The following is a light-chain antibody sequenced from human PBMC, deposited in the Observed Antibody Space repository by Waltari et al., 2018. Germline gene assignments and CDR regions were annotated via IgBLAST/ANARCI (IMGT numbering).Light chain of an antibody. CDR2: TAS. Sequence: DIQLTQSPSTLSASVEDRVTLTCRATQSISYWLAWYQHKPGKAPNLLIYTASNLKSGVPSMFIGSGSGTEFTLTISSLQPDDCGTYYCQQFYRYPLTFGGGTKVEI. CDR1: QSISYW. J-gene: IGKJ4*01. CDR3: QQFYRYPLT. V-gene: IGKV1-5*03.